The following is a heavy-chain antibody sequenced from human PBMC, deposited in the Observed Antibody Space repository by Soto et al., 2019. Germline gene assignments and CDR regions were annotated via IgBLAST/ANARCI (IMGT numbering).Heavy chain of an antibody. CDR2: IYYSGST. D-gene: IGHD3-10*01. CDR3: ARQVPGPCGSGRDFDY. J-gene: IGHJ4*02. V-gene: IGHV4-59*08. CDR1: GGSISSYY. Sequence: QVQLQESGPGLVKPSETLSLTCTVSGGSISSYYWSWIRQPPGKGLEWIGYIYYSGSTNYNPSLKSRVTIPPDPSKNQFSLKLSSVTAADTAVYYCARQVPGPCGSGRDFDYWGQGTLVAVSS.